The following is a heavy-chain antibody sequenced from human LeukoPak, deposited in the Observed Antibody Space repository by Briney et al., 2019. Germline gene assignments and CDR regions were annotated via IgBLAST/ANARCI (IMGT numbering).Heavy chain of an antibody. D-gene: IGHD3-22*01. CDR3: AREQVTYYYDSSGYCDY. J-gene: IGHJ4*02. V-gene: IGHV3-11*01. CDR1: GFTFSDYY. Sequence: GGSLRLSCTASGFTFSDYYMSWIRQAPGKGLEWVSYISSSGSIIYYADSVKGRFTISRDNAKNSLYLQMNSLRAEDTAVYYCAREQVTYYYDSSGYCDYWGQGTLVTVSS. CDR2: ISSSGSII.